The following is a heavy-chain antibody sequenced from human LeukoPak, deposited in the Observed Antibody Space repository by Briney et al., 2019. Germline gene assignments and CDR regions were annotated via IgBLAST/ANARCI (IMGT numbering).Heavy chain of an antibody. CDR1: GGSISSSSYY. CDR2: IYYSGST. V-gene: IGHV4-39*01. J-gene: IGHJ4*02. Sequence: SETLSLTCTVSGGSISSSSYYWGWIRQPPGKGLEWIGSIYYSGSTYYNPSPKSRVTISVDTSKNQFSLKLSSVTAADTAVYYCALKVDYYDSSGTDYWGQGTLVTVSS. D-gene: IGHD3-22*01. CDR3: ALKVDYYDSSGTDY.